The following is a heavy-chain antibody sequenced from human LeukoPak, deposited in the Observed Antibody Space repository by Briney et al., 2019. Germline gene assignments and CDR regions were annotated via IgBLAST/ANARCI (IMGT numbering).Heavy chain of an antibody. Sequence: PSKTLSLTCTVSGGSISSYYWSWIRQPPGKGLEWIGYIYYSGSTNYNPPLKSRVTISVDTSKNQFSLKLSSVTAADTAVYYCARTAYYDFWSGYPDPEYFDLWGRGTLVTVSS. CDR3: ARTAYYDFWSGYPDPEYFDL. V-gene: IGHV4-59*01. CDR2: IYYSGST. CDR1: GGSISSYY. J-gene: IGHJ2*01. D-gene: IGHD3-3*01.